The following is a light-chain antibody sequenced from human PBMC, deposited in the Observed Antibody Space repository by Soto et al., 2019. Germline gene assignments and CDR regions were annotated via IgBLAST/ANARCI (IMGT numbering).Light chain of an antibody. CDR3: QKFNTAPLT. CDR1: QGISVY. V-gene: IGKV1-27*01. Sequence: DIQMTQSPSSLSASVGDRVTITCRASQGISVYLAWYQQKPGKVPKLLIYSASTLQSGVPSRVSGSGSGTDFTLTISSLQPEDVATYCCQKFNTAPLTFGQGTRLAIK. CDR2: SAS. J-gene: IGKJ5*01.